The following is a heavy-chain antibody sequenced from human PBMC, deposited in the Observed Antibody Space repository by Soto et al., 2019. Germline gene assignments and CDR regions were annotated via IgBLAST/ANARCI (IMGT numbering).Heavy chain of an antibody. CDR2: IYYSGST. CDR1: GGSIISGDYY. V-gene: IGHV4-30-4*01. J-gene: IGHJ4*02. CDR3: ARWNPETYYYDSSPYY. D-gene: IGHD3-22*01. Sequence: PAETLSLTCTVSGGSIISGDYYWICIRQPPWKGLEWIGYIYYSGSTYYNPSLKSRVTISVDTSKNQFSLKLSSVTAADTAVYYCARWNPETYYYDSSPYYWGQGTLVTVS.